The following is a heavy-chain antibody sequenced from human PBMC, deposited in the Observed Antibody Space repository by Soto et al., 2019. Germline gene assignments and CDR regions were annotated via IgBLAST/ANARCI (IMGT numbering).Heavy chain of an antibody. D-gene: IGHD1-20*01. Sequence: PGGSLRLSCVASGLTFDSYAMAWVRQAPGKGLEWFSAISGSGSSTYYADSVKGRFTISRANSKNTLYLQLNSLRAEDTATYYFAKYNWKVHLDYRRQGTLVTVSS. J-gene: IGHJ4*02. CDR3: AKYNWKVHLDY. V-gene: IGHV3-23*01. CDR2: ISGSGSST. CDR1: GLTFDSYA.